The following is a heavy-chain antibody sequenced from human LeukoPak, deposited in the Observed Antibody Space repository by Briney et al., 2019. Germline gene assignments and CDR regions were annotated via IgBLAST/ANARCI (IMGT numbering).Heavy chain of an antibody. J-gene: IGHJ4*02. D-gene: IGHD3-3*01. V-gene: IGHV4-30-2*01. CDR2: IYHSGST. CDR1: GGSISSGGYS. Sequence: SETLSLTCAVSGGSISSGGYSWSWIRQPPGKGLEWIGYIYHSGSTYYNPSLKSRVTISVARSKNQFSLKLSSVTAADTAVYYCARDAGVGYFDYWGQGTLVTVSS. CDR3: ARDAGVGYFDY.